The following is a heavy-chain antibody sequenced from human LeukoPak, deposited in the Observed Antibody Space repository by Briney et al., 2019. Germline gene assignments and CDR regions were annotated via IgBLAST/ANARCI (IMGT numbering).Heavy chain of an antibody. CDR2: ISNSDSTI. J-gene: IGHJ4*02. CDR3: ARDRSVSEWELREIFDY. V-gene: IGHV3-11*01. Sequence: GGSLRLSCAASGFTFSVYYMSWIRQAPGKGLEGVSYISNSDSTIYDAASVKGRFTISRDNAKNSLYLQMSSRRAEETAVYYCARDRSVSEWELREIFDYWGEGTLVTVSS. CDR1: GFTFSVYY. D-gene: IGHD1-26*01.